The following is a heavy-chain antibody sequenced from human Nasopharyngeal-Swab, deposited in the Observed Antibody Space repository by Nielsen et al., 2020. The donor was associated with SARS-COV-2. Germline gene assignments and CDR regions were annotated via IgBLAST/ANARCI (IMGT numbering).Heavy chain of an antibody. J-gene: IGHJ4*02. CDR1: NYPFSNYG. CDR2: INAYNGIT. V-gene: IGHV1-18*01. Sequence: ASVKVSCKASNYPFSNYGFSWVRQAPGQGLEWMGWINAYNGITNYVQKFQGRVTMTTDTSTSTAYMELRSLRSDDTAVYYCARVNLSGFFEWLSIQGLWDYWGQGILVTVSS. CDR3: ARVNLSGFFEWLSIQGLWDY. D-gene: IGHD3-3*01.